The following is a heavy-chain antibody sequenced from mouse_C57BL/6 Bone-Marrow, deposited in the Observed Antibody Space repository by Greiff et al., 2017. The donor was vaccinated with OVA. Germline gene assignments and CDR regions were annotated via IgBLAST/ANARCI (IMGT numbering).Heavy chain of an antibody. V-gene: IGHV5-6*01. CDR3: ARHRSTVVASRYFDY. CDR1: GFTFSSYG. J-gene: IGHJ2*01. Sequence: EVQLVESGGDLVKPGGSLKLSCAASGFTFSSYGMSWVRQTPDKRLEWVATISSGGSYTYYPDSVKGRFTISRDNAKNTLYLQMSSLKSEDTAMYYCARHRSTVVASRYFDYWGQGTTLTVSS. CDR2: ISSGGSYT. D-gene: IGHD1-1*01.